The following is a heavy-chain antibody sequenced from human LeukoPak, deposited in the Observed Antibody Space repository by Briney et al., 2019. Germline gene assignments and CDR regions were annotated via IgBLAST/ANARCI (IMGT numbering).Heavy chain of an antibody. Sequence: PSETLSLTCAVCGGSFSVYYWSWIRQPPGKGLEWIGEINHSGSTNYNPSLKSRVTISVDTSKNQFSLKLSSVTAADTAVYYCARGYYDYVWGSFDYWGQGTLVTVSS. J-gene: IGHJ4*02. D-gene: IGHD3-16*01. CDR1: GGSFSVYY. V-gene: IGHV4-34*01. CDR3: ARGYYDYVWGSFDY. CDR2: INHSGST.